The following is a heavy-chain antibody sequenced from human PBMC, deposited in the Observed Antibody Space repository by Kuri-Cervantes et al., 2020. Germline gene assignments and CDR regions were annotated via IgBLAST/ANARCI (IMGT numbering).Heavy chain of an antibody. J-gene: IGHJ4*02. CDR1: GFTFSSYG. CDR3: ARDLGCTFDY. CDR2: ISYDGSNK. Sequence: GESLKISCAASGFTFSSYGMHWVRQAPGKGLEWVAVISYDGSNKYYADSVKGRFTISRDNSKNTLYLQMNSLRAEDTAVYYCARDLGCTFDYWGQGTLVTVSS. V-gene: IGHV3-30*03.